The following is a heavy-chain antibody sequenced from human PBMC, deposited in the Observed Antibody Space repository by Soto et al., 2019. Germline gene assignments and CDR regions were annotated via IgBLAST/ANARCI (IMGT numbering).Heavy chain of an antibody. V-gene: IGHV1-18*04. Sequence: VASVKVSCKASGYTFTSYGISWVRQAPGQGLEWMGWISAYNGNTNYAQKLQGRVTMTTDTSTSTAYMELRSLRSDDTAVYYCARERGDGIGFGELLLLDYYYYGMDVWGQGTTVTVSS. D-gene: IGHD3-10*01. CDR3: ARERGDGIGFGELLLLDYYYYGMDV. CDR2: ISAYNGNT. J-gene: IGHJ6*02. CDR1: GYTFTSYG.